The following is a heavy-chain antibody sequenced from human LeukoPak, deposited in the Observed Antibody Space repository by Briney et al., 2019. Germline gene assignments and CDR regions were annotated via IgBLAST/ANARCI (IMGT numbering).Heavy chain of an antibody. D-gene: IGHD3-22*01. CDR1: GASISNYY. CDR2: IYYSGST. V-gene: IGHV4-59*08. J-gene: IGHJ4*02. Sequence: PSETLSLTCTVSGASISNYYRTWIRQPPGKGLEWIGYIYYSGSTNYNPSLKSRVTISVDTSKNQFSLKLSSVTAADTAMYYCARLYYDSSAYFPDYWGQGTLVTVSS. CDR3: ARLYYDSSAYFPDY.